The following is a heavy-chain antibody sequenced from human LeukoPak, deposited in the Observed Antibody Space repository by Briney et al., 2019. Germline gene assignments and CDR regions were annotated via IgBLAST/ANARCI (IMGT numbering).Heavy chain of an antibody. J-gene: IGHJ5*02. D-gene: IGHD3-3*01. Sequence: PGGSLRLSCAASGFTFSSYAMSWVRQAPGKGLEWVSAISGSGGSTYYADSVKGRFTISRDNSKNTLYLQMNSLRAEDTAVYYCAKDSFHDYDFWSGLPFDPWGQGTLVTVS. CDR3: AKDSFHDYDFWSGLPFDP. V-gene: IGHV3-23*01. CDR2: ISGSGGST. CDR1: GFTFSSYA.